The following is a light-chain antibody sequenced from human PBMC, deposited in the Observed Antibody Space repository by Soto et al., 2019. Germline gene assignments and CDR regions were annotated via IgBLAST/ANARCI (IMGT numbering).Light chain of an antibody. Sequence: EIVMTQSPATLSVSPGERATLSCRASQSVRTYVAWYQQKAGHAPRLLIYDASNRATGTPARFSGSGSGTDFTLTISSLEPEDFAVYFCQQRINWRSTFGGGTKVDIK. J-gene: IGKJ4*01. V-gene: IGKV3-11*01. CDR2: DAS. CDR3: QQRINWRST. CDR1: QSVRTY.